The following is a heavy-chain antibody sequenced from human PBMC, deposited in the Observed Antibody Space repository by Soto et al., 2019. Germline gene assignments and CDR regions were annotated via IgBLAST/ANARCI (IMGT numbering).Heavy chain of an antibody. D-gene: IGHD3-22*01. CDR3: ARYTTYDSSGYYYGMDV. Sequence: ASVKVSCKASGGTFSSYAISWVRQAPGQGLEWMGGIIPIFGTANYAQKFQGRVTITADESTSTAYMELSSLRSEDTAVYYCARYTTYDSSGYYYGMDVWGQGTTVTVSS. CDR1: GGTFSSYA. V-gene: IGHV1-69*13. CDR2: IIPIFGTA. J-gene: IGHJ6*02.